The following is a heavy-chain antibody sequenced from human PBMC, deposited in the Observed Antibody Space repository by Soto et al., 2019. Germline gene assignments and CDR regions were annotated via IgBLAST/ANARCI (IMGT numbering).Heavy chain of an antibody. CDR1: GFIFSSHG. V-gene: IGHV3-30*18. J-gene: IGHJ4*02. D-gene: IGHD3-10*01. CDR2: ISYDGSNK. Sequence: QVQLVESGGGVVQPGRSLRLSCAASGFIFSSHGMHWVRQAPGKGLEWVAVISYDGSNKYYADSVKGRFTISRDNSKNTLYLQMNSLRAEDTAVYYCAKDRVFRITMDRGVVTLFDYWGQGTLVTVSS. CDR3: AKDRVFRITMDRGVVTLFDY.